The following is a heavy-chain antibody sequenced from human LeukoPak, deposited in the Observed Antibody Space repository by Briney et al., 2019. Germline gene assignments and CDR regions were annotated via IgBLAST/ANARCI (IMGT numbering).Heavy chain of an antibody. Sequence: GGSLRLSCAASGFTFSDYYMSWIRQAPGKGLEGVSYISSSGSTIYYADSVKGRFTISRDNAKNSLYLQMNSLRAEDTAVYYCARWITVTTRYYGMDVWGQGTTVTVSS. V-gene: IGHV3-11*01. CDR2: ISSSGSTI. J-gene: IGHJ6*02. CDR1: GFTFSDYY. D-gene: IGHD4-17*01. CDR3: ARWITVTTRYYGMDV.